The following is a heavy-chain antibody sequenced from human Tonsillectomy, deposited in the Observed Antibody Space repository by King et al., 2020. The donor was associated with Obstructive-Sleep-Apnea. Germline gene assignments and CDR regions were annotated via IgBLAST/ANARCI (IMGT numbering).Heavy chain of an antibody. CDR1: GFTFSSYG. D-gene: IGHD2-15*01. Sequence: QFQLVQSGGGVVQPGRSLRLSCAASGFTFSSYGMHWVRQAPGKGLEWVAVISYDGSNKYYADSVKGRFTISRDNSKNTLYLQMNSLRAEDTAVYYCWKAKDIVVVVAATPFDYWGQGTLVTVSS. V-gene: IGHV3-30*18. CDR2: ISYDGSNK. CDR3: WKAKDIVVVVAATPFDY. J-gene: IGHJ4*02.